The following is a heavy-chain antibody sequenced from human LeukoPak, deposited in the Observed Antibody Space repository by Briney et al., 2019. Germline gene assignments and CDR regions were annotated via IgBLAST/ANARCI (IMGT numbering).Heavy chain of an antibody. Sequence: KASETLSLTCTVSGGFINSYYWSWIRQPPGKGLEWIGYIYYSGITNYNPSLKRRVTMSVDTSKDQFSLELSSVTAADTAVYYCVRGRTDLYYIDYWGQGTLVTVSS. CDR1: GGFINSYY. J-gene: IGHJ4*02. CDR2: IYYSGIT. CDR3: VRGRTDLYYIDY. V-gene: IGHV4-59*01. D-gene: IGHD1-1*01.